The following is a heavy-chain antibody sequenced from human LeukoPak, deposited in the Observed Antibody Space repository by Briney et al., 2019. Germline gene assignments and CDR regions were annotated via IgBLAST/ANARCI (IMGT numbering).Heavy chain of an antibody. CDR2: ISYEGRNI. Sequence: GGSLRLSCAASGFTFSSYGMHWVRQAPGKGLEWVSVISYEGRNIFYADSVTGRFIISRDNSKNTLYLQMNSLRDEDTAVYYCAKDRSMTGNNDAFDIWGQGTMVTVSS. V-gene: IGHV3-30*18. CDR1: GFTFSSYG. D-gene: IGHD1-20*01. CDR3: AKDRSMTGNNDAFDI. J-gene: IGHJ3*02.